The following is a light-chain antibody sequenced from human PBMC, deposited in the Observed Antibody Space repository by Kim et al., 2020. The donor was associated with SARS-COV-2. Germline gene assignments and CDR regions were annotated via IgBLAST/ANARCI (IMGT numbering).Light chain of an antibody. CDR2: GVF. CDR1: HRVSSNY. CDR3: QQYGSSPVT. V-gene: IGKV3-20*01. J-gene: IGKJ4*01. Sequence: SPGETATLAWMAIHRVSSNYLAWYQQKPCQTPRLLIYGVFSMATGIPDRFSGSGSGTDFNLTIRTLESEDFAVYYCQQYGSSPVTFGGGTKVEIK.